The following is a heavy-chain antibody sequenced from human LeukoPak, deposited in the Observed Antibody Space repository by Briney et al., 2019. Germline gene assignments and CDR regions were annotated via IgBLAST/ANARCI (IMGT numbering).Heavy chain of an antibody. J-gene: IGHJ4*02. CDR1: GGTFSSYA. D-gene: IGHD6-19*01. Sequence: ASVKVSCKASGGTFSSYAIRWVRQAPGQGIEWMGGIIPIFGTANYAQKFQGRVAITADESTSTAYMELSSLRSEDTAVYYCARALPVAGRSPFNYWGQGTLVTVSS. CDR3: ARALPVAGRSPFNY. CDR2: IIPIFGTA. V-gene: IGHV1-69*13.